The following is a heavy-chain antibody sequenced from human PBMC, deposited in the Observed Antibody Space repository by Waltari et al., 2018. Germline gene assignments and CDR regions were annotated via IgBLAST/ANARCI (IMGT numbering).Heavy chain of an antibody. J-gene: IGHJ6*03. CDR3: ARGTYYYDTSGYSDGNHYYIDV. V-gene: IGHV4-4*07. CDR1: SDSISTYS. Sequence: QVQLQESGPGLVKPSETLSLTCTVSSDSISTYSWTWIRQSAGKGLEWLGRFYAGGGTKYNPSLNSRVTMSVDTSKNQFSLKLTSVTAADSAVYYCARGTYYYDTSGYSDGNHYYIDVWGKGTSVTVSS. D-gene: IGHD3-22*01. CDR2: FYAGGGT.